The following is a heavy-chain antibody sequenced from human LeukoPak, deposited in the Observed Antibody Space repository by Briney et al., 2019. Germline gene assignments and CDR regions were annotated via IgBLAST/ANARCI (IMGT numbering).Heavy chain of an antibody. CDR2: IRYDGSNK. Sequence: GGSLRLSCAASGFTFSSYGMHWVRQAPGKGLEWVAFIRYDGSNKYYADSVKGRFTISRDNSKDTLYLQMNSLRAEDTAVYYCAKDFSRYYDFWSGTLFADYWGQGTLVTVSS. J-gene: IGHJ4*02. V-gene: IGHV3-30*02. CDR3: AKDFSRYYDFWSGTLFADY. D-gene: IGHD3-3*01. CDR1: GFTFSSYG.